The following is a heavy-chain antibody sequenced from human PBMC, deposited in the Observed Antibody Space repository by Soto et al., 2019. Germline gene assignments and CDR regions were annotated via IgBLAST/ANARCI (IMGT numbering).Heavy chain of an antibody. CDR1: GYDFRHPW. J-gene: IGHJ4*02. CDR3: TTGRYYDILTGYHNVAY. CDR2: IKSKTDGGTA. D-gene: IGHD3-9*01. V-gene: IGHV3-15*01. Sequence: RLCCLAGGYDFRHPWMTWVRQAAGKGLEWVGRIKSKTDGGTADYAAPVKGRATISRDDSKNTVYLQMNSLKTEDTAVYYCTTGRYYDILTGYHNVAYWGQGALVTASS.